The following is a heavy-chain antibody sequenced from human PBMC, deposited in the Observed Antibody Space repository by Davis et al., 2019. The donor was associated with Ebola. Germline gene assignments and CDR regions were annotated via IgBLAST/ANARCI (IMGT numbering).Heavy chain of an antibody. CDR2: IYYSGST. J-gene: IGHJ4*02. V-gene: IGHV4-39*07. Sequence: PSETLSLTCTVSDGSISNYYWGWIRQPPGKGLEWIGSIYYSGSTYYNPSLKSRVTISVDTSKNQFSLKLSSVTAADTAVYYCARGPFGHCQADYWGQGTLVTVSS. D-gene: IGHD2-21*01. CDR1: DGSISNYY. CDR3: ARGPFGHCQADY.